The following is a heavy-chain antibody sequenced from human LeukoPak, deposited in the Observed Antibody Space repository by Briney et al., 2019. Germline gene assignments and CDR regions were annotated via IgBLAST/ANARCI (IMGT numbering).Heavy chain of an antibody. Sequence: PSETLSLTCAVYGGSFSDYYWTWIRQPPGKGLEWIGEINHSGSTYYNPSLKSRVTISVDTSKNQFSLKLSSVTAADTAVYYCAREMATIERNFDLWGRGTLVTVSS. CDR2: INHSGST. CDR3: AREMATIERNFDL. CDR1: GGSFSDYY. J-gene: IGHJ2*01. V-gene: IGHV4-34*01. D-gene: IGHD5-24*01.